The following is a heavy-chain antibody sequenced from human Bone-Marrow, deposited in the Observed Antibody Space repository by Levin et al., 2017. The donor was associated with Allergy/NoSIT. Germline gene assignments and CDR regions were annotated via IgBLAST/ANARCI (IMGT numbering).Heavy chain of an antibody. CDR2: IRSKANSYAT. CDR1: GFTFSGSA. D-gene: IGHD3-10*01. CDR3: TRHGLWFGELGY. Sequence: GESLKISCAASGFTFSGSAMHWVRQASGKGLEWVGRIRSKANSYATAYAASVKGRFTISRDDSKNTAYLQMNSLKTEDTAVYYCTRHGLWFGELGYWGQGTLVTVSS. J-gene: IGHJ4*02. V-gene: IGHV3-73*01.